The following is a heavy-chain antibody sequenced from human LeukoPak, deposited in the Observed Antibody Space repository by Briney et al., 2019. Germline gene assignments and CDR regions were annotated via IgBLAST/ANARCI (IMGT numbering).Heavy chain of an antibody. CDR1: GFTFSDHY. J-gene: IGHJ4*02. Sequence: KPGGSLRLSCAASGFTFSDHYMSWIRQAPGKGLEWVSYISSSSSYTNYADSVKGRFTISRDNAKNSLYLQMNSLRAEDTAVYYCARDKSWQQLHFDYWGQGTLVTVSS. D-gene: IGHD6-13*01. CDR3: ARDKSWQQLHFDY. V-gene: IGHV3-11*06. CDR2: ISSSSSYT.